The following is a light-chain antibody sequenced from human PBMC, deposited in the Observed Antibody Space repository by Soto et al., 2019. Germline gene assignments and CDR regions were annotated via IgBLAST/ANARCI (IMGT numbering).Light chain of an antibody. V-gene: IGKV3-11*01. CDR2: DAS. CDR1: QSVSSY. Sequence: EIVLTQSPATLSLSPGERATLSCRASQSVSSYLAWYQQKPGQAPRLLIYDASNRATGIPARFSGSGSGTDFTLTISSLEPEDFGVYYCQQRSTWPLTFGGGTKVDIK. CDR3: QQRSTWPLT. J-gene: IGKJ4*01.